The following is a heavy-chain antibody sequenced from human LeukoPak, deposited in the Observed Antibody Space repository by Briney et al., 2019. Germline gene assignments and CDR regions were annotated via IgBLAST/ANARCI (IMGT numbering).Heavy chain of an antibody. CDR3: ARMYYDFWSGYRHYFDY. V-gene: IGHV4-61*02. CDR1: GGSISSGSYY. Sequence: PSQTLSLTWTVSGGSISSGSYYWSWIRQPAGKGLEWIGRIYTSGSTNYNPSLKSRVTISVDTSKNQFSLKLSSVTAADTAVYYCARMYYDFWSGYRHYFDYWGQGTLVTVSS. D-gene: IGHD3-3*01. CDR2: IYTSGST. J-gene: IGHJ4*02.